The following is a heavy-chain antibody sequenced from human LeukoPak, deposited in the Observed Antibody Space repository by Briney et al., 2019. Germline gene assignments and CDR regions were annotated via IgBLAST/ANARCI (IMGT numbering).Heavy chain of an antibody. V-gene: IGHV1-8*03. CDR3: ARGRNGDYAFDY. J-gene: IGHJ4*02. D-gene: IGHD4-17*01. CDR1: GYTFTSYD. Sequence: ASVKVSCKASGYTFTSYDINWVRQATGQGLEWMGWMNPNSGNTGYAQKFQGRVTITRNTSISTAYMELSSLRSEDTAVYYCARGRNGDYAFDYWGQGTLVTVSS. CDR2: MNPNSGNT.